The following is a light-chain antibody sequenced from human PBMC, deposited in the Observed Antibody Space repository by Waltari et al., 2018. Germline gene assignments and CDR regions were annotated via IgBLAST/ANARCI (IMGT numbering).Light chain of an antibody. Sequence: EIVLTQSPGTLSLSPGERATLSCRASQSVRSSYLAWYQQKPGHAPRLLIYAASSRATGIPDRFSGSGSGTDFTLTISRLEPEDFAVYYCQQYGSPPPNTFGQGTRLEIK. V-gene: IGKV3-20*01. CDR3: QQYGSPPPNT. CDR2: AAS. J-gene: IGKJ5*01. CDR1: QSVRSSY.